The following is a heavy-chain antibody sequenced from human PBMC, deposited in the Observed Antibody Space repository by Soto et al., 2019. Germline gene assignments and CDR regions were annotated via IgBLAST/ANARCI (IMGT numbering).Heavy chain of an antibody. J-gene: IGHJ6*02. CDR3: ARYDSSGYYWPYYYYGMDV. D-gene: IGHD3-22*01. V-gene: IGHV3-21*01. CDR2: ISDSSSYI. Sequence: EVQLVESGGGLVKPGGSLRLSCAASGFTFSTYSMNWVRQAPGKGLEWVSSISDSSSYIYYADSVKGRFTISRDNAKNSLYLQLNSLRAEDTAVYYCARYDSSGYYWPYYYYGMDVWGQGTTVTFSS. CDR1: GFTFSTYS.